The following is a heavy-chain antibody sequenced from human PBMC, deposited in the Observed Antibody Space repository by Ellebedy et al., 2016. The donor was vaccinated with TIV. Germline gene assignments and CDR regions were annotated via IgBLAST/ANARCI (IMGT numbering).Heavy chain of an antibody. V-gene: IGHV3-74*01. D-gene: IGHD5-24*01. J-gene: IGHJ6*02. CDR2: INSDGSSP. Sequence: PGGSLSLSCAASGFTFSSYWMHWVRQAPGKGLVWVSRINSDGSSPGYADSVTGRFTISRDNAQNTLYLQMNSLIAEDTAVYYCARDHQLQRWLQLAIYYYYYGMDVWGQGTTVTVSS. CDR3: ARDHQLQRWLQLAIYYYYYGMDV. CDR1: GFTFSSYW.